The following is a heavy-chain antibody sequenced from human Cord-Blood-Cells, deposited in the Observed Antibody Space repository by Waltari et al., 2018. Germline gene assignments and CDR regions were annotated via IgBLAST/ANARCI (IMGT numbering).Heavy chain of an antibody. V-gene: IGHV4-4*07. Sequence: QVQLQESGPGLVKPSETLSLTCTVSGGSISSYYWSWIRQPAGKGLEWIGRIYTSGSTNYNPSLQSRVTMSVDTSKNQFSLKLSSVTAADTAVYYCARDIVVVVAATPDAFDIWGQGTMVTVSS. D-gene: IGHD2-15*01. J-gene: IGHJ3*02. CDR1: GGSISSYY. CDR2: IYTSGST. CDR3: ARDIVVVVAATPDAFDI.